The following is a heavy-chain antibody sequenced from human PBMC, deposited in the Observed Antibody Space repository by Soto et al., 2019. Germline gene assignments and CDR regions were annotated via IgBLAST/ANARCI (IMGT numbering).Heavy chain of an antibody. V-gene: IGHV3-30*18. J-gene: IGHJ4*02. Sequence: QVQLVESGGGVVQPGRSLRLSCAASGFTFNTYGMHWVRQAPGKGLEWVSVIAYDGSNRYYVDSVKGRFTISRDNSKNTLYLQMNSLRPEDTAVYYCAKDGGTGKYYDYWGQGTLVTVSS. CDR1: GFTFNTYG. D-gene: IGHD2-8*02. CDR3: AKDGGTGKYYDY. CDR2: IAYDGSNR.